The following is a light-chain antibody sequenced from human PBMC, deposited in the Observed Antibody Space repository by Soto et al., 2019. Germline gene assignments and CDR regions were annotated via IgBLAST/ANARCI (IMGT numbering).Light chain of an antibody. Sequence: DIQMTQSPSSLSASVGDRVTITCRPSQRIDNFLNWYQQKPGKEPNLLIYAASSFQSGVSSRLSASGSGTDFTLTISSLQPEDFATYYSQQSYSXLFTCGPGTKVXI. J-gene: IGKJ3*01. CDR2: AAS. CDR1: QRIDNF. V-gene: IGKV1-39*01. CDR3: QQSYSXLFT.